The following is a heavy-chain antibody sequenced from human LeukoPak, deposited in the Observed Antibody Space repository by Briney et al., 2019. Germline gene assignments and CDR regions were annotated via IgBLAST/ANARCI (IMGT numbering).Heavy chain of an antibody. CDR1: GGSISSGGYY. Sequence: SETLSLTCTVSGGSISSGGYYWSWIRQHPGKGLEWIGYIYYSGSTYYNQSLKSRVTISVDTSKNQFSLKLSSVTAADTAVYYCARDRDGPTGYSYGVDYWGQGTLVTVSS. J-gene: IGHJ4*02. D-gene: IGHD5-18*01. V-gene: IGHV4-31*03. CDR2: IYYSGST. CDR3: ARDRDGPTGYSYGVDY.